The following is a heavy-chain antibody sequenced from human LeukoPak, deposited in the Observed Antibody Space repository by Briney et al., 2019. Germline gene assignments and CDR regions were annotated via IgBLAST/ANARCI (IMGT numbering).Heavy chain of an antibody. CDR3: AREYCSGTSCYGYFDY. V-gene: IGHV3-7*01. CDR2: IKQDGSQI. Sequence: GGSLRLSCATSGFTFSSYWMSWVRRAPGKGLEWVANIKQDGSQIFYVDSVKGRFTITRDTAKNSLSLQMNSLRAEDTAVYYCAREYCSGTSCYGYFDYWGQGTLVTVSS. CDR1: GFTFSSYW. D-gene: IGHD2-2*01. J-gene: IGHJ4*02.